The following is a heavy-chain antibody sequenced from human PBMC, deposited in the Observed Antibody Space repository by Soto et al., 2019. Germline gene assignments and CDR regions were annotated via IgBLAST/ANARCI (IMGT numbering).Heavy chain of an antibody. Sequence: SVKVSCKASGYTFTGYYMQWVRQARGQRLEWIGWIVVGSGNTNYAQKFQERVTITRDMSTSTAYMELSSLRSEDTAVYYCAAVRSYGYVTFDIWGQGTMVTVSS. CDR3: AAVRSYGYVTFDI. V-gene: IGHV1-58*02. CDR1: GYTFTGYY. D-gene: IGHD5-18*01. CDR2: IVVGSGNT. J-gene: IGHJ3*02.